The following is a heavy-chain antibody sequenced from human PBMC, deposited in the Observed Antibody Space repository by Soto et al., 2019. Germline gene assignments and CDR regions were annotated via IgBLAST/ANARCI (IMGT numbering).Heavy chain of an antibody. J-gene: IGHJ5*02. V-gene: IGHV3-30*18. CDR2: ISYDGSNK. CDR3: AKWLMVRGWGINWFDP. D-gene: IGHD3-10*01. Sequence: QVRLVESGGGVVQPGRSLRLSCAASGFPFSSYGMHWVRQAPGKGLEWVAVISYDGSNKYYADSVKGRFTISRDNSKNTLYLQMNSLRAEDTAVYYCAKWLMVRGWGINWFDPWGQGTLVTVSS. CDR1: GFPFSSYG.